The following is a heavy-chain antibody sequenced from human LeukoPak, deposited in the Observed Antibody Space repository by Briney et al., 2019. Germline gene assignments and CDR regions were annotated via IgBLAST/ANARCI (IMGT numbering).Heavy chain of an antibody. CDR1: GGSISSGGHY. CDR2: IYYRGST. V-gene: IGHV4-31*03. J-gene: IGHJ4*02. CDR3: ARGGYSYGYVLGRVEYYFDY. Sequence: PSETLSLTCTVSGGSISSGGHYWSWIRQHPGKGLEWIGYIYYRGSTYYNPSLKSRVTISVDTSKNQFSLKLSSVTAADTAMYYCARGGYSYGYVLGRVEYYFDYWGQGTLVTASS. D-gene: IGHD5-18*01.